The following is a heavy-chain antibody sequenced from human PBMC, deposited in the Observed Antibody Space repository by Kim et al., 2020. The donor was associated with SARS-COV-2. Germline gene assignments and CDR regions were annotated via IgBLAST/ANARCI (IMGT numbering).Heavy chain of an antibody. D-gene: IGHD2-2*01. Sequence: ASVKVSCKVSGYTLTELSMHWVRQAPGKGLEWMGGFDPEDGETIYAQKFQGRVTMTEDTSTDTAYMELSSLRSEDTAVYYCATADCSSTSLARAIPYYYYGMDVWGQGTTVTVSS. CDR1: GYTLTELS. J-gene: IGHJ6*02. CDR2: FDPEDGET. V-gene: IGHV1-24*01. CDR3: ATADCSSTSLARAIPYYYYGMDV.